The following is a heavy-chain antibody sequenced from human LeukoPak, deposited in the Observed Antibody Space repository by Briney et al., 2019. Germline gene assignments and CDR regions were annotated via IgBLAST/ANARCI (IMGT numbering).Heavy chain of an antibody. V-gene: IGHV4-34*01. CDR1: SWSFRGYY. D-gene: IGHD6-13*01. CDR2: INHSGSA. J-gene: IGHJ4*02. CDR3: ARGRIAAV. Sequence: SETLSLNCAVYSWSFRGYYWSWIRQPPGKGLEWIVKINHSGSADDNPSLKSRVTISLDTSKTQFSLQLSSVTAADTAVYYCARGRIAAVWGQGTLVTVSS.